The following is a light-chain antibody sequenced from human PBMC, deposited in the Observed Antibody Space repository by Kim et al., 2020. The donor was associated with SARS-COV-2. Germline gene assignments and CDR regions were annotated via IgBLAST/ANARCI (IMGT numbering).Light chain of an antibody. CDR1: SLRRYY. J-gene: IGLJ2*01. CDR2: GKN. Sequence: AXGQTVRITCQGDSLRRYYASWYQQKPGQAPVLVIYGKNNRPSGIPDRFSGSSSGNTASLTITGAQAEDEADYYCNSRDSSGNHVVFGGGTQLTVL. V-gene: IGLV3-19*01. CDR3: NSRDSSGNHVV.